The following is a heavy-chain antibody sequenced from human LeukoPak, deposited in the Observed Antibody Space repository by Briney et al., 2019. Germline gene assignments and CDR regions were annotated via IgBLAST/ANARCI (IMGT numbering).Heavy chain of an antibody. J-gene: IGHJ4*02. CDR1: GYTFTTYG. CDR2: SSGYNGNT. D-gene: IGHD3-22*01. Sequence: ASVKVSCKASGYTFTTYGVCWVRQAPGQGLEWMGWSSGYNGNTNYAQKFQGRVTMTTDTSTITAYMELRSLRSDDTAVYYCARDLLADYSDSSGYLNYFDYWGQGTLVTVSS. CDR3: ARDLLADYSDSSGYLNYFDY. V-gene: IGHV1-18*01.